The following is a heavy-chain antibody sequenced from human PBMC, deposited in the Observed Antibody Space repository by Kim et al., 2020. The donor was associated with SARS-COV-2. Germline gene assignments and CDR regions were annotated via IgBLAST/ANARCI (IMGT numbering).Heavy chain of an antibody. V-gene: IGHV1-58*01. CDR1: GFTFTSSA. CDR2: IVVGSGNT. CDR3: AAIPGRGYSGYANDY. D-gene: IGHD5-12*01. J-gene: IGHJ4*02. Sequence: SVKVSCKASGFTFTSSAVQWVRQARGQRLEWIGWIVVGSGNTNYAQKFQERVTITRDMSTSTAYMELSSLRSEDTAVYYCAAIPGRGYSGYANDYWGQGTLVTVSS.